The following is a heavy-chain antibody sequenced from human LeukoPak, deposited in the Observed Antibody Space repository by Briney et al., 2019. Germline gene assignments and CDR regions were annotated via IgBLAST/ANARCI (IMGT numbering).Heavy chain of an antibody. CDR3: ASCGSCYSDYYYYYGMDV. D-gene: IGHD2-15*01. V-gene: IGHV1-18*01. CDR2: ISAYNGNT. Sequence: GASVKVSCKASGYTFTSYGISWVRQAPGQGLERMGWISAYNGNTNYAQKLQGRVTMTTDTSTSTAYMELRSLRSDDTAVYYCASCGSCYSDYYYYYGMDVWGQGTTVTVSS. J-gene: IGHJ6*02. CDR1: GYTFTSYG.